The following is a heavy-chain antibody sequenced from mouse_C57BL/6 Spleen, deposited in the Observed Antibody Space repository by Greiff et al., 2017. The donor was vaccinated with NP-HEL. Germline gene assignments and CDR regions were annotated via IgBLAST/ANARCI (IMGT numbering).Heavy chain of an antibody. CDR3: ARGGYYGSSLYYAMDY. D-gene: IGHD1-1*01. J-gene: IGHJ4*01. CDR1: GYAFTNYL. CDR2: INPGSGGT. Sequence: QVQLKQSGAELVRPGTSVKVSCKASGYAFTNYLIEWVKQRPGQGLEWIGVINPGSGGTNYNEKFKGKATLTADKSSSTAYMQLSSLTSEDSAVYFCARGGYYGSSLYYAMDYWGQGTSVTVSS. V-gene: IGHV1-54*01.